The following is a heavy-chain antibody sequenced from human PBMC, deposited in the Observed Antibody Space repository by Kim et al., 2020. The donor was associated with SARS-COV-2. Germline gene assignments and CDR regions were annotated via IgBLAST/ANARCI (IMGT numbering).Heavy chain of an antibody. J-gene: IGHJ5*02. CDR2: ISAYNGNT. CDR1: GYTFTSYG. CDR3: ARDRRSSIAARGKYNWFDP. D-gene: IGHD6-6*01. Sequence: ASVKVSCKASGYTFTSYGISWVRQAPGQGLEWMGWISAYNGNTNYAQKLQGRVTMTTDTSTSTAYMELRSLRSDDTAVYYCARDRRSSIAARGKYNWFDPWGQGTLVTVSS. V-gene: IGHV1-18*01.